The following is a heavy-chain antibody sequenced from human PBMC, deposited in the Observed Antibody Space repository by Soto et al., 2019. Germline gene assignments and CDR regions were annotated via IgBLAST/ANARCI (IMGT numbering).Heavy chain of an antibody. Sequence: QVQLVQSGAEVKKPGSSVKVSCKASGGTFSSYAISWVRQAPGQGLEWMGGIIPIFGTANYAQKFQGRVTITADXXTXTXXMEVSSLRSEDTAVYYCARWYYYGAGSFYYYGMDGWGQGTTVTVSS. J-gene: IGHJ6*02. CDR2: IIPIFGTA. CDR1: GGTFSSYA. D-gene: IGHD3-10*01. CDR3: ARWYYYGAGSFYYYGMDG. V-gene: IGHV1-69*12.